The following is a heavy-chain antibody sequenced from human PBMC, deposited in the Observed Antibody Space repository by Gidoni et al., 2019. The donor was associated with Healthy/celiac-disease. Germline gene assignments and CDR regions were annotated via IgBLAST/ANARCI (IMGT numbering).Heavy chain of an antibody. CDR3: ARDRGDYYDSSGYYWNWFDP. D-gene: IGHD3-22*01. CDR2: FSYSGST. V-gene: IGHV4-31*03. CDR1: GGSLSRGGYY. J-gene: IGHJ5*02. Sequence: QVQLQESGPGLVKPSQTLSLTCTVAGGSLSRGGYYQSWIRQHPGKGLEWIGYFSYSGSTYYNPSLKSRVTISIDTSKNQFSLELSSVTAADTAVYYCARDRGDYYDSSGYYWNWFDPWGQGTLVTVSS.